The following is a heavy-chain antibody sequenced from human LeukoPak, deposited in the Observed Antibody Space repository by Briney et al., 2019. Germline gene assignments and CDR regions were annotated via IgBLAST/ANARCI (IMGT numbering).Heavy chain of an antibody. J-gene: IGHJ4*02. CDR1: GFTFSSYG. CDR2: IWYDGSNK. D-gene: IGHD3-10*01. Sequence: GGSLRLSCAASGFTFSSYGMHWVRQAPGKGLEWVAVIWYDGSNKYYADSVKGRFTISRDNSKNTLYLQMNSLRAEDTAVYYCARDGSMVRGVIQYYFDYWGQGTLATVSS. V-gene: IGHV3-33*01. CDR3: ARDGSMVRGVIQYYFDY.